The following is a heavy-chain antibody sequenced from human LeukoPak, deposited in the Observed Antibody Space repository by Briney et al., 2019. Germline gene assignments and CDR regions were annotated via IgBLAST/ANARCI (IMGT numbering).Heavy chain of an antibody. Sequence: GGSLRLSCAASGFTFSRYTMHWARQAPGKGLEYVSGISSKGGSTYYASSVKGRFTISRDNSKNTLYLQMGSLRAEDMAVYYCAREDYGTGKFGYWGQGTLVIVSS. D-gene: IGHD4-17*01. V-gene: IGHV3-64*01. CDR1: GFTFSRYT. CDR2: ISSKGGST. J-gene: IGHJ4*02. CDR3: AREDYGTGKFGY.